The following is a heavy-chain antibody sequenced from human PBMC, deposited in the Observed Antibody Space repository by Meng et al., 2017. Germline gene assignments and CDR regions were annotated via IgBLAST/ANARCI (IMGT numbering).Heavy chain of an antibody. J-gene: IGHJ5*02. D-gene: IGHD2-8*01. Sequence: ASVKVSCKASGYTFTSYGISWVRQAPGQGLEWMGWISAYNGNTNYAQKLQGRVTMTTDTSTGTAYMELRSLRSDDTAVYYCARGDGYCTNGVCYFWFDPWGQGTLVTVSS. CDR1: GYTFTSYG. CDR3: ARGDGYCTNGVCYFWFDP. V-gene: IGHV1-18*01. CDR2: ISAYNGNT.